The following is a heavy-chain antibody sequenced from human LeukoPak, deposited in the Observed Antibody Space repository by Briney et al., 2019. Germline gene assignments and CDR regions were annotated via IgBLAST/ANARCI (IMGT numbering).Heavy chain of an antibody. V-gene: IGHV4-34*01. D-gene: IGHD2-15*01. J-gene: IGHJ5*02. CDR2: INHSGST. CDR1: GGSFSGYY. Sequence: PSETLSLTCAVYGGSFSGYYWSWTRQPPGKGLEWIGEINHSGSTNYNPSLKSRVTISVDTSKNQFSLKLSSVTAADTAVYYCARLCSGGSCYSWGQGTLVTVSS. CDR3: ARLCSGGSCYS.